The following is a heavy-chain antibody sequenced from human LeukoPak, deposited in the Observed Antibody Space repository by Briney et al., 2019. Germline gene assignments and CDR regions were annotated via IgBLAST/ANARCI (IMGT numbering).Heavy chain of an antibody. D-gene: IGHD3-22*01. CDR2: INPNSGGT. CDR1: GYIFTGYY. Sequence: ASVKVSCKASGYIFTGYYMHWVRQAPGQGLEWMGWINPNSGGTNYAQKFQGRVTMTRDTSISTAYMELSRLRSDDTAVYYCAFYSSGYYYSYFDYWGQGTLVTVSS. V-gene: IGHV1-2*02. J-gene: IGHJ4*02. CDR3: AFYSSGYYYSYFDY.